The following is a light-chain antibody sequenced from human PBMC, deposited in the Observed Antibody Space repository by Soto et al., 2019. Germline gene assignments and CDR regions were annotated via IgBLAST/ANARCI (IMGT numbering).Light chain of an antibody. CDR1: SRDVAFYSY. Sequence: QSVLTQPRSVSGSPGQSVTVSCTGTSRDVAFYSYVSWFQQHPGKAPQLLIYDVTKRPSGVPDRFSGSKSGNTAALTISGLQAEDEAEYFCSSYAGSYTWIFGSGTKVTVL. V-gene: IGLV2-11*01. CDR3: SSYAGSYTWI. CDR2: DVT. J-gene: IGLJ1*01.